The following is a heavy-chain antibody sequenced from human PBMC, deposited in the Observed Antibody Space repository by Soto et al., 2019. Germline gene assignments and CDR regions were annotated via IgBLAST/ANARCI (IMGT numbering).Heavy chain of an antibody. J-gene: IGHJ3*02. CDR3: TRDPSWGAFDI. CDR2: INGDGSDR. Sequence: PGGSLRLSCIASGFSSSDYWMAWIRQAPGKGLELVAAINGDGSDRGYLESVEGRFTISRDNANNSVFLHLYTLTAEDTAVYFCTRDPSWGAFDIWGQGTMVTVSS. V-gene: IGHV3-7*01. CDR1: GFSSSDYW. D-gene: IGHD7-27*01.